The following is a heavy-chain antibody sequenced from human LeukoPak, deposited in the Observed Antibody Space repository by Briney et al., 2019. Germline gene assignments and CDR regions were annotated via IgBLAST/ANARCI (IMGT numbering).Heavy chain of an antibody. Sequence: RGSLRLSCAASVFTFSIYTMNWVRQAAGKELEWVSYISSISSYIYYADSVKGRFTISRDNAENSLYLQMNSLRAADTAVYYCARGSEGYCSGGGCYYGMDVWGQGTTVTVSS. V-gene: IGHV3-21*01. CDR3: ARGSEGYCSGGGCYYGMDV. CDR2: ISSISSYI. CDR1: VFTFSIYT. J-gene: IGHJ6*01. D-gene: IGHD2-15*01.